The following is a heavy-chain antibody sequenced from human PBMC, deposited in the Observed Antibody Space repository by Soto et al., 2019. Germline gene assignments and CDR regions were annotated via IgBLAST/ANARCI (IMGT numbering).Heavy chain of an antibody. V-gene: IGHV1-3*04. D-gene: IGHD5-18*01. CDR3: AKLGGGYIFGPYLDY. CDR2: INTGNGNT. J-gene: IGHJ4*02. Sequence: QVQIVQSGAEVKKPGASVKVSCKTSGYTFTLYTIHWVRQAPGQRLEWMGWINTGNGNTKYSQRFQGRVTMSGDTSTSTAYMELSSLTSEDTAVYYCAKLGGGYIFGPYLDYWGQGTLVTVSS. CDR1: GYTFTLYT.